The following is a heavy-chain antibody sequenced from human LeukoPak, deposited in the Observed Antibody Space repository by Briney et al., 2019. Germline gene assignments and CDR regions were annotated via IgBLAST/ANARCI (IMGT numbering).Heavy chain of an antibody. CDR3: AELGITMIGGV. D-gene: IGHD3-10*02. Sequence: GGSLRLSCAASGFTFSTYAMSWVRQTPGKGLEWVSYISSSGSTIYYADSVKGRFTISRDNAKNSLYLQMNSLRAEDTAVYYCAELGITMIGGVWGKGTTVTISS. CDR2: ISSSGSTI. CDR1: GFTFSTYA. J-gene: IGHJ6*04. V-gene: IGHV3-48*03.